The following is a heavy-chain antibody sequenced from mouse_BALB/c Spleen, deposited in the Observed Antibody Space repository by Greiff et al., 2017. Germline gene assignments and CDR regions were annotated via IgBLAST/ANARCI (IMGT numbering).Heavy chain of an antibody. CDR2: INPSTGYT. J-gene: IGHJ3*01. CDR3: ASTVVARGAWFAY. Sequence: VQLVESGAELAKPGASVKMSCKASGYTFTSYWMHWVKQRPGQGLEWIGYINPSTGYTEYNQKFKDKATLTADKSSSTAYMQLSSLTSEDSAVYYCASTVVARGAWFAYWGQGTLVTVSA. D-gene: IGHD1-1*01. V-gene: IGHV1-7*01. CDR1: GYTFTSYW.